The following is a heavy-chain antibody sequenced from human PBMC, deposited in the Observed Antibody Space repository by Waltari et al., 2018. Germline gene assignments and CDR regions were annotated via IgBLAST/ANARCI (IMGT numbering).Heavy chain of an antibody. CDR3: AKHLSGAVRGETNWFDP. D-gene: IGHD3-10*01. V-gene: IGHV3-23*01. J-gene: IGHJ5*02. CDR1: GFTFSSYA. Sequence: EVQLLESGGGLVQPGGSLRLSCAASGFTFSSYAMSWVRQAPGKGLECGSAISGIGWVSAIRCRGVSTSNADSVKGRCTISRDNAKNTRYLQMNSLRAEDTAVYDCAKHLSGAVRGETNWFDPWGQGTLVTVSS. CDR2: ISGIGWVSAIRCRGVST.